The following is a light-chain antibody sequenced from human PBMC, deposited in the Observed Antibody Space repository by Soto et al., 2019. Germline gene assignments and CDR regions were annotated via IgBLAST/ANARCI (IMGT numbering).Light chain of an antibody. J-gene: IGKJ4*01. V-gene: IGKV3-20*01. CDR2: GAS. CDR3: QQYGSSPLT. CDR1: QSVSSSY. Sequence: DIVLTQSPGTVSLPPGKIATLSCRASQSVSSSYLAWYQQKPGQAPRLLIYGASSRATGIPDRFSGSGSGTDFALTISRLEPEDFAVYYCQQYGSSPLTFGGGTKVEIK.